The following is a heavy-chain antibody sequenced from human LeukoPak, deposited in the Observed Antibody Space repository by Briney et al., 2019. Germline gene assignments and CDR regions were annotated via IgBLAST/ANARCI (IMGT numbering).Heavy chain of an antibody. V-gene: IGHV3-21*01. CDR2: ISSSSSYI. CDR3: ARDGFGAAAWGTNGMDV. Sequence: PGGSLRLSCAASGFTFSSYSMTWVRQAPGKGLEWVSSISSSSSYIYYADSVKGRFTISRDNAKNSLYLQMNSLRAEDTAVYYCARDGFGAAAWGTNGMDVWGQGTTVTVSS. D-gene: IGHD6-13*01. J-gene: IGHJ6*02. CDR1: GFTFSSYS.